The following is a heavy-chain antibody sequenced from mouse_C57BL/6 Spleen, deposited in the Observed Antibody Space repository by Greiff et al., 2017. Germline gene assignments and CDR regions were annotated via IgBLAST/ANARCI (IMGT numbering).Heavy chain of an antibody. D-gene: IGHD2-3*01. V-gene: IGHV1-55*01. J-gene: IGHJ1*03. Sequence: VQLQQPGAELVKPGASVKMSCKASGYTFTSYWITWVKQRPGQGLEWIGDIYPGSGSTNYNEKFKSKATLTVDTSSSTAYMKLSSLTSEDSAVYYCARGGSGYYYYWYFDVWGTGTTVTVSS. CDR3: ARGGSGYYYYWYFDV. CDR1: GYTFTSYW. CDR2: IYPGSGST.